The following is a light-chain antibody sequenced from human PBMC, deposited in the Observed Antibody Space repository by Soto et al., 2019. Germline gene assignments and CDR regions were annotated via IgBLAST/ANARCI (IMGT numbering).Light chain of an antibody. V-gene: IGKV3-15*01. J-gene: IGKJ1*01. CDR3: QQYNNWHPWT. CDR1: QSVSSN. Sequence: EIVMTQSPATQSVSPGERATLSCRASQSVSSNLAWYQQKPGQAPRLLIYGASTRATGIPARFSGSGSGTEFTITISSRQSEDFAVYYCQQYNNWHPWTFGQGTKVEIK. CDR2: GAS.